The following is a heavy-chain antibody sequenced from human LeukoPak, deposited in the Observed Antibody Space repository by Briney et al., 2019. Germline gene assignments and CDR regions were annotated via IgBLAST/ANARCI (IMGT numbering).Heavy chain of an antibody. D-gene: IGHD3-10*01. CDR2: IYYSGST. Sequence: KTSETLSLTCTVSGGSISSYYWSWIRQPPGKGLEWIGYIYYSGSTNYNPSLKSRVTISVDTSKNQFSLKLSSVTAADTAVYYCVSVLLGYWGQGTLVTVSS. V-gene: IGHV4-59*01. CDR3: VSVLLGY. J-gene: IGHJ4*02. CDR1: GGSISSYY.